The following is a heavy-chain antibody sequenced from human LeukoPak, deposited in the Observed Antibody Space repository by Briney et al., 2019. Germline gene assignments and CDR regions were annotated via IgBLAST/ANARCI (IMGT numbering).Heavy chain of an antibody. Sequence: GGSLRLSCAASGFTYSSYGMHWVRQAPGKALEWVAVISYDGSNKYYADSVKGRFTISRDNSKNTLYLQMNSLRAEDTAVYYCAKGGGRSSYYYYYMDVWGKGTTVTVSS. J-gene: IGHJ6*03. CDR3: AKGGGRSSYYYYYMDV. D-gene: IGHD1-26*01. CDR2: ISYDGSNK. V-gene: IGHV3-30*18. CDR1: GFTYSSYG.